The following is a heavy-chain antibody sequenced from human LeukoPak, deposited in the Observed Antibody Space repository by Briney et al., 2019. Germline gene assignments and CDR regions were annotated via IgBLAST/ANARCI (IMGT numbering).Heavy chain of an antibody. CDR2: ISGSGGST. CDR1: GFTFSSDA. D-gene: IGHD6-13*01. CDR3: AKDKVYTSSWYRAERPSSAFIWFDR. Sequence: PGGSLRLSWAAAGFTFSSDAMSWVRHAPGRGLEWVSAISGSGGSTYYADSVKGRSTISRDNSKNTMYQPMNSLTAEDAAVYYCAKDKVYTSSWYRAERPSSAFIWFDRWGQGTLVT. V-gene: IGHV3-23*01. J-gene: IGHJ5*02.